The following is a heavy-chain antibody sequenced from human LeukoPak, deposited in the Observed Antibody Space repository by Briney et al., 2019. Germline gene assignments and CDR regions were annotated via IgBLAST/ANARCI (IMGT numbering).Heavy chain of an antibody. D-gene: IGHD6-25*01. CDR1: GFTFSSYW. CDR3: ARWGIAATIDY. CDR2: IKQDGSEK. J-gene: IGHJ4*02. Sequence: GGSLRLSCAASGFTFSSYWMSWVRQAPGKGLEGVANIKQDGSEKYYVDSVKGRFTISRDNAKNSLYLQMNSLRAEDTAVYYCARWGIAATIDYWGQGTLVTVSS. V-gene: IGHV3-7*01.